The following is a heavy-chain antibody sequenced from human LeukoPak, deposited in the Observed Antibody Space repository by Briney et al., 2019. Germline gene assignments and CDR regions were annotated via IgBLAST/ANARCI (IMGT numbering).Heavy chain of an antibody. CDR1: GFTFDDYG. D-gene: IGHD3-10*01. Sequence: GGSLRLSCAASGFTFDDYGMSWVRQAPGKGLEWVSGINWNGGSTGYADSVKGRFTISRDNAKNSLYLQMYSLRAEDTALYYCARLDYYGSGSYYNDYYYYMDVWGKGTTVTVS. CDR2: INWNGGST. CDR3: ARLDYYGSGSYYNDYYYYMDV. V-gene: IGHV3-20*04. J-gene: IGHJ6*03.